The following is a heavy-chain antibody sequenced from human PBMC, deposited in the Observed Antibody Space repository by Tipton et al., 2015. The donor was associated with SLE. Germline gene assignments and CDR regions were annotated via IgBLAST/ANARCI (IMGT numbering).Heavy chain of an antibody. Sequence: TLSLTCTVSGGSISSGTYYWSWIRQPAGKGLEWIGRIYTSGSANYNPSLKSRVTISVDTSKNQFSLKLSSVTAADTAVYYCASARDHWLVYDYWGQGTLVTVSS. CDR3: ASARDHWLVYDY. D-gene: IGHD6-19*01. CDR1: GGSISSGTYY. J-gene: IGHJ4*02. CDR2: IYTSGSA. V-gene: IGHV4-61*02.